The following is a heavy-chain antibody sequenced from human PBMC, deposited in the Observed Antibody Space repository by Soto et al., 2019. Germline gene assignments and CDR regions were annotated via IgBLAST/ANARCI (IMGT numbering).Heavy chain of an antibody. CDR3: AREPPVKCYFDN. J-gene: IGHJ4*02. V-gene: IGHV1-46*01. Sequence: QVQLVQSGAEVQEVGASVKVSCKTSGYTFTSYFMHWVRQTTRQGLEWIGRIDPNGGGTHYAPKFQGRVTLTRDTSTATVYMELAGLTFEDTAVYYCAREPPVKCYFDNWGLGTLVTVSS. CDR2: IDPNGGGT. CDR1: GYTFTSYF.